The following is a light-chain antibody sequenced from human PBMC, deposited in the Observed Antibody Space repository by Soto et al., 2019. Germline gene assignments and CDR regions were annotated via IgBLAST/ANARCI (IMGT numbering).Light chain of an antibody. CDR3: QQYSLWPIT. J-gene: IGKJ5*01. Sequence: EILMTQSPATLSVSPGERATLSCRASQSISNNLAWFQQKPGQAPRLLIYYASTRAAGVPARFSGSGSGTEFTLTISSLQSEDFAVYYCQQYSLWPITFGQGTRLEMK. CDR1: QSISNN. CDR2: YAS. V-gene: IGKV3-15*01.